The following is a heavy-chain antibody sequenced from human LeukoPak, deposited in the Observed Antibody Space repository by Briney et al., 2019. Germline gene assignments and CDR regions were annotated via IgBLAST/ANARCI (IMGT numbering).Heavy chain of an antibody. V-gene: IGHV3-30*18. CDR3: AKDPGGGYYGLGSVDI. CDR1: GFTFSNYG. CDR2: IAYDGSNK. Sequence: GGSLRLSCAASGFTFSNYGIHWVRQAPGKGLEGRAVIAYDGSNKHYATSVNGRFTISRDNPKTTLYLRMTSLRADDPAVYYCAKDPGGGYYGLGSVDIWGQGTMVTVSS. D-gene: IGHD3-10*01. J-gene: IGHJ3*02.